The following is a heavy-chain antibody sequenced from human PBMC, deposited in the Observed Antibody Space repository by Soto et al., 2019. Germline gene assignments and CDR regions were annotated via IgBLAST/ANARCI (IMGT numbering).Heavy chain of an antibody. D-gene: IGHD3-10*01. CDR1: GFTFSSYS. V-gene: IGHV3-21*01. CDR2: ISSSSSYI. J-gene: IGHJ6*02. CDR3: ARDGWGSGSYYRENYYGMDV. Sequence: VGSLRLSCAASGFTFSSYSMNWVRQAPGKGLEWVSSISSSSSYIYYADSVKGRFTISRDNAKNSLYLQMNSLRAEDTAVYYCARDGWGSGSYYRENYYGMDVWGQGTTVTVSS.